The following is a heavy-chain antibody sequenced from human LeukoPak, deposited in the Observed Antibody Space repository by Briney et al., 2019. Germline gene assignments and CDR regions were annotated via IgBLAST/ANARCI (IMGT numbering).Heavy chain of an antibody. CDR3: ASLKDITMVRGAFRWTYPPGGFDP. Sequence: NASETLSLTCTVSGGSISSSSYYWGWIRQPPGKGLEWIGEINHSGSTNYNPSLKSRVTISVDTSKNQFSLKLSSVTAADTAVYYCASLKDITMVRGAFRWTYPPGGFDPWGQGTLVTVSS. V-gene: IGHV4-39*07. D-gene: IGHD3-10*01. J-gene: IGHJ5*02. CDR1: GGSISSSSYY. CDR2: INHSGST.